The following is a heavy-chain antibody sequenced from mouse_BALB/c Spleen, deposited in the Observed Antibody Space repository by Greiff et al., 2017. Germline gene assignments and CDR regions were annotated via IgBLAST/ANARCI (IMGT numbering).Heavy chain of an antibody. CDR1: GFSLTGYG. Sequence: QVQLQQSGPGLVAPSQSLSITCTVSGFSLTGYGVNWVRQPPGKGLEWLGMIWGDGSTDYNSALKSRLSISKDNSKSQVFLKMNSLQTDDTARYYCAREEGYYGYVGYAMDYWGQGTSVTVSS. V-gene: IGHV2-6-7*01. D-gene: IGHD2-2*01. CDR3: AREEGYYGYVGYAMDY. J-gene: IGHJ4*01. CDR2: IWGDGST.